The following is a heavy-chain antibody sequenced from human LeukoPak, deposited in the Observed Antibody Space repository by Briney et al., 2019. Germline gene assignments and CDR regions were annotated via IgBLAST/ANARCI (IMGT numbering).Heavy chain of an antibody. D-gene: IGHD3-10*01. CDR1: GFTFSSYG. V-gene: IGHV3-30*18. CDR3: AKPYYYGSRSYMDY. J-gene: IGHJ4*02. CDR2: ISYDGSNT. Sequence: GGSLRLSCAASGFTFSSYGMHWVRQAPGKGLEGVAVISYDGSNTYYADSVTGRFTISRDNSKNMLYLQMNSLRAEDTAVYYCAKPYYYGSRSYMDYWGQGTLVTVSS.